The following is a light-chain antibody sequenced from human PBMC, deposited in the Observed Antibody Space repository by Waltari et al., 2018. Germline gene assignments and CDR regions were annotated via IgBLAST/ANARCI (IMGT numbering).Light chain of an antibody. CDR1: SSDVGGYNY. V-gene: IGLV2-14*03. Sequence: QSALTQPASVSGSPGQSITISCTGTSSDVGGYNYVSWYQQHPGKAPKLMIYDVSNRPSGLSNRFSGSKSGNTASLTISGLQAEDEADYYCSSYTSSNTWVFGGGTKLTAL. CDR3: SSYTSSNTWV. J-gene: IGLJ3*02. CDR2: DVS.